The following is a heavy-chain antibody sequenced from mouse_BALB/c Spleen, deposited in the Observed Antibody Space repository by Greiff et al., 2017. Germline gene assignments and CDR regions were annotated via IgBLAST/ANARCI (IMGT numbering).Heavy chain of an antibody. Sequence: EVQLVESGGGLVKPGGSLKLSCAASGFTFSSYTMSWVRQTPEKRLEWVATISSGGSYTYYPDSVKGRFTISRDNAKNTLYLQMSSLKSEDTAMYYCTRDRDWDGAWFAYWGQGTLVTVSA. CDR2: ISSGGSYT. V-gene: IGHV5-6-4*01. D-gene: IGHD4-1*01. CDR3: TRDRDWDGAWFAY. J-gene: IGHJ3*01. CDR1: GFTFSSYT.